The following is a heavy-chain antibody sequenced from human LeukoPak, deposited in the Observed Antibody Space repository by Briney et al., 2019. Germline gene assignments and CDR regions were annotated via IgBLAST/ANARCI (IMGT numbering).Heavy chain of an antibody. CDR2: INPNSGGT. CDR1: GYTFTGYY. CDR3: ARDRPYTYDILTGYYEYYYGMDV. V-gene: IGHV1-2*04. J-gene: IGHJ6*02. Sequence: ASVKVSCKASGYTFTGYYIHWVRQAPGQGLEWMGWINPNSGGTNYAQKFQGWVTMTRDTSISTAYMELSRLRSDDTAVYYCARDRPYTYDILTGYYEYYYGMDVWGQGTTVTVSS. D-gene: IGHD3-9*01.